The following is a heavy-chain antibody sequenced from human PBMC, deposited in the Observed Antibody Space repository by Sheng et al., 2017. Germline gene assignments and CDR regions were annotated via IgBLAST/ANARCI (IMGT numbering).Heavy chain of an antibody. CDR3: ARWNSGSPEN. D-gene: IGHD1-26*01. V-gene: IGHV3-30*01. CDR2: MSYDGSDE. J-gene: IGHJ4*02. CDR1: GFSFSSHA. Sequence: QVQLVESGGGVVQPGRSLRLSCAASGFSFSSHAMHWVRQAPGKGLEWVAVMSYDGSDENYADSVKGRFTISRDNSKNMLYLQMNSLRGEDTAVYYCARWNSGSPENWGQGTLVTVSS.